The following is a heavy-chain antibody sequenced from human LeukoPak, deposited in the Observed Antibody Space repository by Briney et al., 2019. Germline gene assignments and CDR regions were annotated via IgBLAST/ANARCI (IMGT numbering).Heavy chain of an antibody. CDR3: ARKGTGMDV. CDR1: GFTFSSYS. CDR2: ISSSSSTI. V-gene: IGHV3-48*04. J-gene: IGHJ6*02. D-gene: IGHD1/OR15-1a*01. Sequence: GGSLRLSCAASGFTFSSYSMNWVRQAPGKGLEWVSYISSSSSTIYYADSVKGRFTISRDNAKNSLYLQMNSLRAEDTAVYYCARKGTGMDVWGQGTTVTVSS.